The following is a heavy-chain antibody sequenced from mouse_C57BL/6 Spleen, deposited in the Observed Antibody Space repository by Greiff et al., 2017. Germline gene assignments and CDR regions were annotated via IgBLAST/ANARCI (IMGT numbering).Heavy chain of an antibody. CDR1: GYTFTSYW. D-gene: IGHD1-1*01. Sequence: QVQLQQPGAELVKPGASVKLSCKASGYTFTSYWMHWVKQRPGQGLEWIGMIHPNSGSTNYNEKFKSKATLTVDKSSSTAYMQLSSLTSEDSAVYYGLYGSSYGYFDVWGTGTTVTVSS. J-gene: IGHJ1*03. CDR2: IHPNSGST. V-gene: IGHV1-64*01. CDR3: LYGSSYGYFDV.